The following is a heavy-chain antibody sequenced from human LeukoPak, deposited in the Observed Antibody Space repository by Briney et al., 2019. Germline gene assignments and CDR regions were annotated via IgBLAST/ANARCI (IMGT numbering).Heavy chain of an antibody. Sequence: SETLSLTCTVSGGSISSYYGTWIRQPPGKGLEWIGYIYYSGSTKYNPSLKSRVTMSVDTSKNRFSLKLSSVTAADTAVYYCARHRGYCSSTSCSYNWFDPWGQGTLVTVSS. J-gene: IGHJ5*02. CDR3: ARHRGYCSSTSCSYNWFDP. D-gene: IGHD2-2*03. CDR1: GGSISSYY. CDR2: IYYSGST. V-gene: IGHV4-59*08.